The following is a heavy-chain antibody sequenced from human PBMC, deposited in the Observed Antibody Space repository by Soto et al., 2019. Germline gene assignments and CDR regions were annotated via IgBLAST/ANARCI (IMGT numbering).Heavy chain of an antibody. CDR1: GFTFSSYA. CDR3: AKGSWLVLDAFDI. CDR2: ISDSGGTT. J-gene: IGHJ3*02. V-gene: IGHV3-23*01. D-gene: IGHD6-19*01. Sequence: PGGSLRLSCAASGFTFSSYAMSWVRQAPGKGLEYVSGISDSGGTTHYADFVKGRFTISRDNSKNTLYLQMNSLRPEDTAVYYCAKGSWLVLDAFDIWGQGTMVTVSS.